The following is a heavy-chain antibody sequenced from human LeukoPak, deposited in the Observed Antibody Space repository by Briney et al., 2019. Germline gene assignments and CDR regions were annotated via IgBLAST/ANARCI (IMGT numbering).Heavy chain of an antibody. V-gene: IGHV1-8*01. CDR2: MNPNSGNT. Sequence: GASVKVSCKASGHTFTNYDINWVRQATGQGLEWMGWMNPNSGNTGYAQKFQGRVTMTRSTSISTAYMELSSLRFEDTAVYFCTRSVRNGHFDYWGQGTLVTVSS. J-gene: IGHJ4*02. CDR3: TRSVRNGHFDY. CDR1: GHTFTNYD. D-gene: IGHD2-8*01.